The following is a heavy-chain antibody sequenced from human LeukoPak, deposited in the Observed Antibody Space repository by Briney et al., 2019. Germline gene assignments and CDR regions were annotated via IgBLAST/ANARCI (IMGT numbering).Heavy chain of an antibody. D-gene: IGHD6-19*01. V-gene: IGHV4-34*01. CDR3: ARAYSSGWYRG. CDR1: GGSFSGYY. J-gene: IGHJ4*02. Sequence: SETLSLTCAVYGGSFSGYYWSWIRQPPGKGLEWIGEINHSGSNNYNPSLKSRVTISVDTSKNQFSLKLSSVTAADTAVYYCARAYSSGWYRGWGQGTLVTVSS. CDR2: INHSGSN.